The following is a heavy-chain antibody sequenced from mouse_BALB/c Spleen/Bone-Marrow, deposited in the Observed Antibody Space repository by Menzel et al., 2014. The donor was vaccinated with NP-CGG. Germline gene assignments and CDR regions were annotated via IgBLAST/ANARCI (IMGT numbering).Heavy chain of an antibody. J-gene: IGHJ3*01. CDR1: GYTFTDHA. CDR2: FPPGNGNI. D-gene: IGHD1-3*01. V-gene: IGHV1S53*02. Sequence: VQLQESDAELVKPGASVKISCKASGYTFTDHAIHWVKQKPEQGLEWIGYFPPGNGNIRYNQKFKGKATLTADKSSSTAYMQLNSLTSEDSAVYFCKRSLNFFAYWGQGTLVTVSA. CDR3: KRSLNFFAY.